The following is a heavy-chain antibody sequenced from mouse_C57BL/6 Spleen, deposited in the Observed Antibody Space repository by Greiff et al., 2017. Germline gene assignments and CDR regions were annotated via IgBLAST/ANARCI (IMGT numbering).Heavy chain of an antibody. CDR1: GYTFTDYY. J-gene: IGHJ4*01. D-gene: IGHD1-1*01. CDR3: ASHYGSSYAYAMDY. V-gene: IGHV1-26*01. Sequence: EVQLQQSGPELVKPGASVKISCKASGYTFTDYYMNWVKQSHGKSLEWIGDINPNNGGTSYNQKFKGKATLTVDKSSSTAYMELRSLTSEDSAVXYCASHYGSSYAYAMDYRGLGTSDPVSS. CDR2: INPNNGGT.